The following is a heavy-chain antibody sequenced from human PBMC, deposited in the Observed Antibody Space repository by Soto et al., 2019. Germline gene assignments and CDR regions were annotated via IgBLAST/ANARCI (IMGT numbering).Heavy chain of an antibody. J-gene: IGHJ6*02. CDR2: IIPIFGTA. Sequence: PSVNVSCKASGGTFSSYAISWVRPAPGQGLEWMGGIIPIFGTANYAQKFQGRVTITADESTSTAYMELSSLRSEDTAVYYCARDQPEIFGVDYYYYGMDVWGQGTTVTVSS. CDR1: GGTFSSYA. CDR3: ARDQPEIFGVDYYYYGMDV. D-gene: IGHD3-3*01. V-gene: IGHV1-69*13.